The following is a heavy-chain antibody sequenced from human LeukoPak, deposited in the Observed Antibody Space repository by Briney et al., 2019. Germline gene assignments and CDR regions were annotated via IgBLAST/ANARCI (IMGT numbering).Heavy chain of an antibody. V-gene: IGHV3-21*01. CDR1: GFPFSSYS. D-gene: IGHD2-21*02. CDR2: ISSSSSYI. Sequence: GGSLRLFCAASGFPFSSYSMNWVRQAPGKGLGWVSSISSSSSYIYYADSVKGRFTITRDNAKNSLYLQMNSLKAEDTAVYYYARDSASVVVTAHQEYFQHWGQGTLVTVSS. J-gene: IGHJ1*01. CDR3: ARDSASVVVTAHQEYFQH.